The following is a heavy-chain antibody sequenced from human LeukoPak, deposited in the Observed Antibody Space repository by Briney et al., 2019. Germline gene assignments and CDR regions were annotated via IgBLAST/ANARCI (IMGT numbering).Heavy chain of an antibody. J-gene: IGHJ4*02. CDR2: ISSNGRST. CDR3: ARGLFGTTDY. Sequence: GGSLRLSCAASGFPFSSYGMHWVRQAPGKGLEYVSSISSNGRSTYYANSVKGRFTISRDSSKNTLYLQMGSLRAEDMAVYYCARGLFGTTDYWGQGTLVTVYS. CDR1: GFPFSSYG. D-gene: IGHD2/OR15-2a*01. V-gene: IGHV3-64*01.